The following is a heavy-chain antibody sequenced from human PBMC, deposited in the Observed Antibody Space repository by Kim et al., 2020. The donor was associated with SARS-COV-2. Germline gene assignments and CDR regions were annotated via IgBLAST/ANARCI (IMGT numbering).Heavy chain of an antibody. J-gene: IGHJ4*02. V-gene: IGHV1-18*04. CDR2: ISAYNGNT. Sequence: ASVKVSCKASGYTFTSYGISWVRQAPGQGLEWMGWISAYNGNTNYAQKLQGRVTMTTDTSTSTAYMELRSLRSDDTAVYYCARDPMIVVVITSGNYFDYWGQGTLVTVSS. CDR3: ARDPMIVVVITSGNYFDY. CDR1: GYTFTSYG. D-gene: IGHD3-22*01.